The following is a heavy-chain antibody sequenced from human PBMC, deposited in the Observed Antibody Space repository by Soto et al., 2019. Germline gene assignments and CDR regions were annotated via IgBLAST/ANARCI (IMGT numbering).Heavy chain of an antibody. CDR1: GYTFTSKG. V-gene: IGHV1-18*01. CDR2: ISAYNVNT. Sequence: QVQLVQSGAAVKKPGASVKVSCKASGYTFTSKGISWVRKAPTQGLEWMGWISAYNVNTNSTKKLQGRDTRTTDTSTRTAYRELSSLRSDDTAVYYCARFLKSRGGCPDYWGQGTLVTVSS. D-gene: IGHD6-19*01. J-gene: IGHJ4*02. CDR3: ARFLKSRGGCPDY.